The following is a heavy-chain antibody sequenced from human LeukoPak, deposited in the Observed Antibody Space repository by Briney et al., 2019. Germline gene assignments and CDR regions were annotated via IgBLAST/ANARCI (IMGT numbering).Heavy chain of an antibody. CDR3: ARGFVMITFGGVILSNWFDP. V-gene: IGHV4-34*01. Sequence: PSETLSLTCAVYGGSFSGYYWSWIRQPPGKGLEWIGEINHSGSTNYNPSLKSRVTISVDTSKSQFSLKLSSVTAADTAVYYCARGFVMITFGGVILSNWFDPWGQGTLVTVSS. J-gene: IGHJ5*02. D-gene: IGHD3-16*01. CDR1: GGSFSGYY. CDR2: INHSGST.